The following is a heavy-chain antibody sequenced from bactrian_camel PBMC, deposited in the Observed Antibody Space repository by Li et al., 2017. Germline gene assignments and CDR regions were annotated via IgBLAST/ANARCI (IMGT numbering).Heavy chain of an antibody. Sequence: HVQLVESGGGSVQDGESLTLSCTASGNTRDFRYYCMGWFRQAPGKEREGVAHIETYGMTRYIDAVKGRFNISRDNAQNSVYLQMNSLKPEDTAMYHCAAERWLSRTWENPSAYEHWGQGTQVTVS. CDR2: IETYGMT. CDR3: AAERWLSRTWENPSAYEH. J-gene: IGHJ4*01. CDR1: GNTRDFRYYC. D-gene: IGHD7*01. V-gene: IGHV3S53*01.